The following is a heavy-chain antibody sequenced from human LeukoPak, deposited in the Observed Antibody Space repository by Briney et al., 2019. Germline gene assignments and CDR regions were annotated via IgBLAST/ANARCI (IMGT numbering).Heavy chain of an antibody. CDR3: AREIFRGPSDY. D-gene: IGHD3-10*01. CDR2: IYYSGDT. J-gene: IGHJ4*02. V-gene: IGHV4-31*03. CDR1: GGSFSSGGYS. Sequence: TASETLSLTCTVSGGSFSSGGYSWSWIRQHPGKGLEWIGYIYYSGDTYYNPSLKSRVTISVDTSKNQISLKLSSVTAADTAVYYCAREIFRGPSDYWGRGTLVTVSS.